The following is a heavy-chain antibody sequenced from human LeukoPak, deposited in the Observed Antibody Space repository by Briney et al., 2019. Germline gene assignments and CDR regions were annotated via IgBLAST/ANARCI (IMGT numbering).Heavy chain of an antibody. J-gene: IGHJ4*02. V-gene: IGHV4-61*02. CDR1: GGSLSGGDYF. D-gene: IGHD6-19*01. Sequence: SETLSLTCTVSGGSLSGGDYFWSWIRQPAGEGLEWIGRISASGSTNFNPSFESRVTVSLDTSRNQVSLNLGSVTAADTAVYYCARGQWLEYYFDYWGQGTLVTVSS. CDR3: ARGQWLEYYFDY. CDR2: ISASGST.